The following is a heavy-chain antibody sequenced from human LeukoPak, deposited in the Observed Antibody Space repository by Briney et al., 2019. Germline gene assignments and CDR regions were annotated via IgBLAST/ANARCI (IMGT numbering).Heavy chain of an antibody. D-gene: IGHD6-19*01. CDR2: IRSKAYGGTT. Sequence: PGGSLRLSCTASGFTFGDYAMSRFRQAPGKGLEWVGFIRSKAYGGTTEYAASVKGRFTISRDDSKSIAYLQMNSLRAEDTAVYYCATGIAVAGSEEIYFDYWGQGTLVTVSS. CDR3: ATGIAVAGSEEIYFDY. J-gene: IGHJ4*02. V-gene: IGHV3-49*03. CDR1: GFTFGDYA.